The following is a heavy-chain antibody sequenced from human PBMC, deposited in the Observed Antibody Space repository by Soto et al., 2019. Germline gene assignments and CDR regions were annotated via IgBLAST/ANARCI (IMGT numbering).Heavy chain of an antibody. D-gene: IGHD3-10*01. J-gene: IGHJ6*02. CDR2: ISYDGSNK. CDR1: GFTFSSYA. V-gene: IGHV3-30-3*01. CDR3: ARDQGFREYYYGSGSYTGRMDV. Sequence: GGSLRLSCAASGFTFSSYAMHWVRQAPGKGLEWVAVISYDGSNKYYADSVKGRFPISRDNSKNKRYLQMNSLRAEDTAVYYCARDQGFREYYYGSGSYTGRMDVWGQGTTVTVSS.